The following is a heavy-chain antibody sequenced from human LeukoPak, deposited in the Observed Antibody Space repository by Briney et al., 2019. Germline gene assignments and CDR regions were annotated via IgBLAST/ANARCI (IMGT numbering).Heavy chain of an antibody. CDR2: INHSGST. CDR1: GNSISSGDNY. D-gene: IGHD3-10*01. CDR3: AREGRALWFGGERGFDY. V-gene: IGHV4-38-2*02. Sequence: SETLSLTCTVSGNSISSGDNYWSWIRQPPGKGLEWIGEINHSGSTNYNPSLRSRVTISVDTSKNQFSLKLSSVTAADTAVYYCAREGRALWFGGERGFDYWGQGTLVTVSS. J-gene: IGHJ4*02.